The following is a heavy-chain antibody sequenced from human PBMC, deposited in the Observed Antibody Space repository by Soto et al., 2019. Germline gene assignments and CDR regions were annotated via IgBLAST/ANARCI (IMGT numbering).Heavy chain of an antibody. J-gene: IGHJ6*02. Sequence: EVQLVESGGGLVKPGGSLRLSCAASGFTFSSYSMNLVRQAPGNGLEWVSSISSSSSYIYYAYSVKGRFTISRDNAKNSLYLQMNSLRAEDTAVYYCARSRSSGLYGMDVWGQGTTVTVSS. V-gene: IGHV3-21*01. D-gene: IGHD6-19*01. CDR1: GFTFSSYS. CDR3: ARSRSSGLYGMDV. CDR2: ISSSSSYI.